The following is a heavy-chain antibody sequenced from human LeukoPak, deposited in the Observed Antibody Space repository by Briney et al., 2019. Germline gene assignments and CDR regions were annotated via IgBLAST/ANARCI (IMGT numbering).Heavy chain of an antibody. V-gene: IGHV3-23*01. CDR3: ARARVGYYDSSFPLYFDY. D-gene: IGHD3-22*01. J-gene: IGHJ4*02. CDR1: GFNFNSYA. Sequence: GGSLRLSCAASGFNFNSYAMGWVRQAPGKGLEWISVISASGGRTHDADAAKGRLTISRDNSKSTLSLQMNSLRTDDTAVYYCARARVGYYDSSFPLYFDYWGQGSLVTVSS. CDR2: ISASGGRT.